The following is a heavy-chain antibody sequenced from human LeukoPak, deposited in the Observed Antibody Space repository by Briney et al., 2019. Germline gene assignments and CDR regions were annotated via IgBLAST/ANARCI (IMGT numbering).Heavy chain of an antibody. CDR1: GFTFSRYW. D-gene: IGHD3-22*01. CDR3: ATGNYYDSRGYYTFGY. Sequence: GGSLRLSCAASGFTFSRYWMHWGRQVPGKGLVWVSLINGDGSTTSYADFVKGRFTISRDNAKNTLSLQVNSLRAEDTAVYYCATGNYYDSRGYYTFGYWGQGTLVTVSS. CDR2: INGDGSTT. J-gene: IGHJ4*02. V-gene: IGHV3-74*01.